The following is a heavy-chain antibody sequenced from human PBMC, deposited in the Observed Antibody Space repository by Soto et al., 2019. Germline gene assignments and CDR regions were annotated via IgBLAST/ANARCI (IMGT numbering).Heavy chain of an antibody. D-gene: IGHD6-19*01. Sequence: AGSRRLSCAASIFNFSGYGMHWVREAPGKGLEWVAGISYDGVNKFYSASMKGRLTVSRDNAKNTFYLQMNSLRPADTALYYCAKARYASGWSGLDTWGQGALVTVSS. CDR3: AKARYASGWSGLDT. J-gene: IGHJ5*02. CDR1: IFNFSGYG. V-gene: IGHV3-30*18. CDR2: ISYDGVNK.